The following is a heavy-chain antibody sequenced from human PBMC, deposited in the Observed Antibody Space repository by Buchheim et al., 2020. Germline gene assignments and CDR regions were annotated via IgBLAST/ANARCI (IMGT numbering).Heavy chain of an antibody. V-gene: IGHV4-34*01. CDR1: GGSFSGYY. D-gene: IGHD3-16*02. J-gene: IGHJ4*02. CDR3: ARGITTLKYDYVWGSYRYTRGIFDY. CDR2: INHSGST. Sequence: QVRLQQWGAGLLKPSETLSLTCAVYGGSFSGYYWSWIRQPPGKGLEWIGEINHSGSTNYNPSLKSRVTISVDKSKNQFSLKLSSVTAADTAVYYCARGITTLKYDYVWGSYRYTRGIFDYWGQGTL.